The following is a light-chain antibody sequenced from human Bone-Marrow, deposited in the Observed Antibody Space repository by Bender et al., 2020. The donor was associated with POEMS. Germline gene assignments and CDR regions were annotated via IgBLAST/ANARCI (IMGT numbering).Light chain of an antibody. CDR3: VAWDASLNGWV. J-gene: IGLJ3*02. CDR2: DVY. Sequence: QSVPTQPASVSGSPGQSITISCTGTSSDVGGYNSVAWYQQHPGKAPKLIIYDVYNRASGVSDRFSASKSGNTASLTISGLQSDDEAIYFCVAWDASLNGWVFGGGTKLTVL. V-gene: IGLV2-14*01. CDR1: SSDVGGYNS.